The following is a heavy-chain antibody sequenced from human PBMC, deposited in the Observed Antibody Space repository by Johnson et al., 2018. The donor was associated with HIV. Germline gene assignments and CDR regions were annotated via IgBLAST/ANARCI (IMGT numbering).Heavy chain of an antibody. J-gene: IGHJ3*02. CDR1: GFTFNSYG. CDR3: ARACRDGYTCDVFDI. CDR2: ISYDGSNK. V-gene: IGHV3-30*03. Sequence: QVQLVESGGGVVQPGRSLRLSCAASGFTFNSYGMHWVRQAPGKGLEWVAVISYDGSNKYYADSVKGRFTISRENSKNTLYLQMNRLRAEDTDVYYCARACRDGYTCDVFDIWGQGTMVTVSS. D-gene: IGHD5-24*01.